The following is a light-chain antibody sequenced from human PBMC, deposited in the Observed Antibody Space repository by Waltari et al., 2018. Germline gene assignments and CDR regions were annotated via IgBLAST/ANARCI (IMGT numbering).Light chain of an antibody. Sequence: EVLLTQSPATLSVSPGERATLSCRASQRITSNLAWYQQKPGQAPRLLIYGASNRATGIPARFSGSVSGTEFTLTIDSLQSEDFAVYYCQQYNNWPPYTFGQGTKLEIK. CDR3: QQYNNWPPYT. CDR1: QRITSN. CDR2: GAS. V-gene: IGKV3-15*01. J-gene: IGKJ2*01.